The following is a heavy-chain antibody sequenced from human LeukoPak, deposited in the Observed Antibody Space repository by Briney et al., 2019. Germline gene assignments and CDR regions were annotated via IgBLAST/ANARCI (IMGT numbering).Heavy chain of an antibody. CDR1: GFTFSSYA. CDR3: ARDRDSGGRQGYYSDY. V-gene: IGHV3-23*01. J-gene: IGHJ4*02. D-gene: IGHD3-10*01. CDR2: ISGGGSST. Sequence: GGSLRLSCAASGFTFSSYAMNWVRQAPGKGLEWVSAISGGGSSTYYADSVKGRFTISRDNSKSTLYLQMNSLRAEDTALYYCARDRDSGGRQGYYSDYWGQGTLVTVSS.